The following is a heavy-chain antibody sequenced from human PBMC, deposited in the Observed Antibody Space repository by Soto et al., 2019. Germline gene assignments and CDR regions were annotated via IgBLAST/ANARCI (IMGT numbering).Heavy chain of an antibody. Sequence: GGSLRLSCAASGFTFSSYAMSWVRQAPGKGLEWVSAISGSGGSTYYADSVKGRFTISRDNSKNTLYLQMNSLRAEDTAVYYCARVQAAAGTYGMDVWGQGTTVTVSS. CDR3: ARVQAAAGTYGMDV. J-gene: IGHJ6*02. CDR2: ISGSGGST. D-gene: IGHD6-13*01. CDR1: GFTFSSYA. V-gene: IGHV3-23*01.